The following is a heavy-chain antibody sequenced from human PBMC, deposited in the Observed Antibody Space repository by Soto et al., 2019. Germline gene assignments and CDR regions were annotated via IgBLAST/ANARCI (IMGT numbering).Heavy chain of an antibody. Sequence: SETLSLTCTVSGGCMYRSGYYWGWIRQPPGRGLEWIGNIDYNGVTYSNPSLKSRVTISRDTSKNQFSLKLTSVTAADTALYYCGKVLVGATGHTDSDSWGPGTLVTVSS. CDR2: IDYNGVT. V-gene: IGHV4-39*01. J-gene: IGHJ4*02. D-gene: IGHD2-15*01. CDR3: GKVLVGATGHTDSDS. CDR1: GGCMYRSGYY.